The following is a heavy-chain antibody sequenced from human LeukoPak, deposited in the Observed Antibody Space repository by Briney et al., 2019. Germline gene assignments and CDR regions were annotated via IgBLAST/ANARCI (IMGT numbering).Heavy chain of an antibody. CDR3: ARHGVLADYYYDSSGYPQFDP. CDR1: GGSISSSSYY. Sequence: PSETLSLTSTVSGGSISSSSYYWGWIRQPPGKGLEWIGSIYYSGSTYYNPSLKSRVTISVDTSKNQFSLKLSSVTAADTAVYYCARHGVLADYYYDSSGYPQFDPWGQGTLVTVSS. D-gene: IGHD3-22*01. V-gene: IGHV4-39*01. J-gene: IGHJ5*02. CDR2: IYYSGST.